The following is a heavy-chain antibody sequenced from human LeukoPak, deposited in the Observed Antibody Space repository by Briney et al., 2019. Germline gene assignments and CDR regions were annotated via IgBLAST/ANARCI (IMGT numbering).Heavy chain of an antibody. CDR1: GGSISSYY. V-gene: IGHV4-59*08. D-gene: IGHD4-11*01. J-gene: IGHJ6*02. CDR2: IYYSGST. CDR3: ARVFSDYNYYYYGMDV. Sequence: RPSETLSLTCTVSGGSISSYYWSWIRQPPGKGLEWIGYIYYSGSTNYNPSLKSRVTISVDTSKNQFSLKLSSVTAADTAVYYCARVFSDYNYYYYGMDVWGQGTTVTVSS.